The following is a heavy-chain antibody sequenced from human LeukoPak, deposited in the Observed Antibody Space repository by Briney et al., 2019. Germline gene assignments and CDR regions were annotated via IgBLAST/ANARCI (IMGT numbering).Heavy chain of an antibody. CDR2: IWYDGSNK. D-gene: IGHD3-22*01. Sequence: PGRSLRLSCAASGFTFSSYGMHWVRQAPGKGLEWVAVIWYDGSNKYYADSVKGRFTISRDNSKNTLYLQMNSLGAEDTAVYYCARVEGYDSSGYYYGFDYWGQGTLVTVSS. V-gene: IGHV3-33*01. CDR1: GFTFSSYG. J-gene: IGHJ4*02. CDR3: ARVEGYDSSGYYYGFDY.